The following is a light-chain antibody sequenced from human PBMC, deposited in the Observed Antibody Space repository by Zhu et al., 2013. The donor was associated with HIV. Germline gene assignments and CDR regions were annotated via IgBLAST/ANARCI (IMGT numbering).Light chain of an antibody. CDR1: QSVESF. Sequence: DIQMTQSPSTLSASVGDRVTITCRASQSVESFLAWYQQRPGRAPKLLMYKSSTLQSGVPSRFLGSGFGTDFSLTISGLHPDDFATYYCQHYHSYPYSFGQGTKLEIK. CDR2: KSS. CDR3: QHYHSYPYS. J-gene: IGKJ2*03. V-gene: IGKV1-5*03.